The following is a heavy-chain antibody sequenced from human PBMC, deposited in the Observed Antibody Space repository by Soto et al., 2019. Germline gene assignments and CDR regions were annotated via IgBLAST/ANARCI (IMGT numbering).Heavy chain of an antibody. V-gene: IGHV1-46*01. CDR1: GYTYTNYY. CDR3: ASGACSGECYSDC. Sequence: QVHLVQSGAEVKKPGASVKISCKASGYTYTNYYMHWVRQAPGQGLEWMGIINLSSGSPSYAQRFQGRVTMTRDTSTTTVYMELSSLRSEDTGVYYCASGACSGECYSDCWGQGTLVTVSS. J-gene: IGHJ4*02. CDR2: INLSSGSP. D-gene: IGHD2-21*01.